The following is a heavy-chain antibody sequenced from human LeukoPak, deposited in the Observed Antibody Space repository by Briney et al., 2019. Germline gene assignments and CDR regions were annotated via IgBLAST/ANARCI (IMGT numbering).Heavy chain of an antibody. CDR2: IYYSGST. V-gene: IGHV4-59*01. CDR1: GGSISSYY. Sequence: TSETLSLTCTVSGGSISSYYWSWIRQPPGKGLEWIGYIYYSGSTNYNPSLKSRVTISVNTSKNQFSLKLSSVTAADTAVYYCARDPRTGYREYYFDYWGQGTLVTVSS. D-gene: IGHD3-9*01. J-gene: IGHJ4*02. CDR3: ARDPRTGYREYYFDY.